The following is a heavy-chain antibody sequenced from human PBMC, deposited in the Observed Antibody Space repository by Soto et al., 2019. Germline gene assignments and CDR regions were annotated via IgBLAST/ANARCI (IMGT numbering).Heavy chain of an antibody. CDR3: AKVGENHGAHHLDYYYYGMDV. CDR2: INPTGGGRT. Sequence: ASVKVSCKASGYDVTRYYIHWVRQGPGQGLEWMGIINPTGGGRTKYAQKFQGRVTVTSDRSTSTVYMELTSLRSDDTAVYYCAKVGENHGAHHLDYYYYGMDVWGQGTTVTVSS. V-gene: IGHV1-46*01. J-gene: IGHJ6*02. CDR1: GYDVTRYY. D-gene: IGHD3-3*02.